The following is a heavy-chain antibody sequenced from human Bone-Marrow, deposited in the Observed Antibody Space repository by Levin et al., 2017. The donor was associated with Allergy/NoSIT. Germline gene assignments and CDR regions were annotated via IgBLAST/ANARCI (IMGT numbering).Heavy chain of an antibody. V-gene: IGHV1-69*06. CDR1: GGTFSNYG. CDR3: ARAPAASNYYYYMDV. J-gene: IGHJ6*03. D-gene: IGHD6-13*01. CDR2: IIPIVGTP. Sequence: SVKVSCRASGGTFSNYGISWVRQAPGQGLEWMGGIIPIVGTPMYAQKFQGGITITADTFTSTAYMELRSLRSEDTAVYYCARAPAASNYYYYMDVWGIGTAVTVSS.